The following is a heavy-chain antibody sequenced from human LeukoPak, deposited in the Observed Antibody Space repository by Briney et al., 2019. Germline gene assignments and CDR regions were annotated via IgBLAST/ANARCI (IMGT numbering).Heavy chain of an antibody. CDR2: INPNSGGT. Sequence: GASVKVSCKASGYTFTGYYMHWVRQAPGQGLEWMGWINPNSGGTNYAQKFQGRVTMTRDTSINTAYLQWNSLKASDTAMYYCARQGSGWSGVYWGQGTLVIVSS. D-gene: IGHD6-19*01. CDR3: ARQGSGWSGVY. CDR1: GYTFTGYY. J-gene: IGHJ4*02. V-gene: IGHV1-2*02.